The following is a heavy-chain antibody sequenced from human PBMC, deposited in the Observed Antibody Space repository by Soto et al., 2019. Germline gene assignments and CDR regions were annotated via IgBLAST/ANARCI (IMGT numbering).Heavy chain of an antibody. CDR1: GYTFTSYD. D-gene: IGHD4-17*01. CDR2: MNTNSGNT. V-gene: IGHV1-8*01. J-gene: IGHJ4*02. Sequence: QVQLVQSGAEVKKPGASVKVSCKASGYTFTSYDINWVRQATGQGLEWMGWMNTNSGNTGYAQKFQGRVTMTSNTSISTAYMELISMRSEDAAVYYCARTLYGDNVDYWGQGTLVTVSS. CDR3: ARTLYGDNVDY.